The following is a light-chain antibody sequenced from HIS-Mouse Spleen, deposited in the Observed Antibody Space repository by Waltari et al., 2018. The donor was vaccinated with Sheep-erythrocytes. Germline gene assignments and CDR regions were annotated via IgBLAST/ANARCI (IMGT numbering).Light chain of an antibody. CDR3: CSSAGSYNHV. J-gene: IGLJ1*01. V-gene: IGLV2-11*01. CDR2: DLS. CDR1: DVGGYNY. Sequence: QSALTQPRSVSGSTGQSVTSDVGGYNYVSWYQQHPGKAPNLIIYDLSKRPSGVPDRFSGSKSGNTASLTISGLQAEDEADYYCCSSAGSYNHVFATGTKVTVL.